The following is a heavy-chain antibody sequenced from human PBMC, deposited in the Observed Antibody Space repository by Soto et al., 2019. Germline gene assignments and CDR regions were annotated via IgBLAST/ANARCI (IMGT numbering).Heavy chain of an antibody. CDR1: GASITYGGYS. Sequence: QLQLHESGSGLVKPSQTLSLTCTVSGASITYGGYSWSWIRQTAGKGLEWIGYINHLETTFYNPSFESRLTLSIVRAKNQFSLNLNSMSAADRGVYFCARGGGSDSFDNWGQGILVTVSS. V-gene: IGHV4-30-2*01. CDR3: ARGGGSDSFDN. CDR2: INHLETT. J-gene: IGHJ4*02. D-gene: IGHD1-26*01.